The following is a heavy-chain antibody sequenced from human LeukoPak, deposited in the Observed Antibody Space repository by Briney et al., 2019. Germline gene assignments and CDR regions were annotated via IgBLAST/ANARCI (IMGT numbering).Heavy chain of an antibody. CDR3: ARDPDYYGSGSYYKPTYFDY. Sequence: ASVKVSCKASGYTFTSYGISWVRQAPGQGLEWMGWISAYNGNTNYAQKLQGRVTMTTDTSTSTAYMELRSLRSDDMAVYYCARDPDYYGSGSYYKPTYFDYWGQGTLVTVSS. D-gene: IGHD3-10*01. CDR2: ISAYNGNT. J-gene: IGHJ4*02. CDR1: GYTFTSYG. V-gene: IGHV1-18*03.